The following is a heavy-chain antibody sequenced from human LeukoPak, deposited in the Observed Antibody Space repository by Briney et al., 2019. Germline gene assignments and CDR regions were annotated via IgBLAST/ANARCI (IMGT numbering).Heavy chain of an antibody. CDR2: IYYSGST. J-gene: IGHJ4*02. Sequence: SQTLSLTCTVSGGSISSGDYYWSWIRQPPGKGLEWIGYIYYSGSTYYNPSLKSRVTISVDTSKNQVSLKLSSVTAADTAVYYCATRLDCSSTSCYANFDYWGQGTLVTVSS. CDR3: ATRLDCSSTSCYANFDY. D-gene: IGHD2-2*01. CDR1: GGSISSGDYY. V-gene: IGHV4-30-4*08.